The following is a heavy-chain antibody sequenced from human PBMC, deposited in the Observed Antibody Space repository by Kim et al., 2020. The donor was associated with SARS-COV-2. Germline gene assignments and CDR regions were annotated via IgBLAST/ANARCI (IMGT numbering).Heavy chain of an antibody. Sequence: SETLSLTCTVFGGSISTSDYYWGWIRQSPGEGLEWIGTIYYSGSTFYNPSLKSRLTISKDTSMNQLSLMLTSVTAADTAVYYCVRHRDSTLSDFAYWGQGTLVTVSS. CDR1: GGSISTSDYY. V-gene: IGHV4-39*01. D-gene: IGHD3-3*02. J-gene: IGHJ4*02. CDR2: IYYSGST. CDR3: VRHRDSTLSDFAY.